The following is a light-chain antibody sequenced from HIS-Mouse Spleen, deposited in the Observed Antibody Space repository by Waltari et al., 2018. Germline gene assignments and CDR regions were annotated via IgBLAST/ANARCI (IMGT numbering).Light chain of an antibody. CDR1: SLRSYY. CDR3: NSRDSSGNHVV. J-gene: IGLJ2*01. Sequence: SSELTQDPAVSVALGQTVRITCQGASLRSYYASWYQRKPGQAPVLVIYGKNNRPPGIPDRFSGSSSGNTASLTITGAQAEDEADYYCNSRDSSGNHVVFGGGTKLTVL. V-gene: IGLV3-19*01. CDR2: GKN.